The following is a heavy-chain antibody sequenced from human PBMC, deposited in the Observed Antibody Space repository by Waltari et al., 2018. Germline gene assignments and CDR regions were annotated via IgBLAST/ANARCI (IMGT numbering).Heavy chain of an antibody. CDR2: IYYSGST. D-gene: IGHD4-17*01. V-gene: IGHV4-59*01. J-gene: IGHJ6*03. CDR1: GGSISSYY. Sequence: QVQLQESGPGLVKPSETLSLTCTVSGGSISSYYWSWIPQPPGKGLEWIGYIYYSGSTNYNPSLKSRVTISGDTSKNQFSLKLSSVTAADTAVYYCARAPEDYGDYWGGVRDYYYMDVWGKGTTVTVSS. CDR3: ARAPEDYGDYWGGVRDYYYMDV.